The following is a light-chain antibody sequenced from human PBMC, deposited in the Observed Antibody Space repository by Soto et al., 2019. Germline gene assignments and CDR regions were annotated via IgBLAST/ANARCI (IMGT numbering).Light chain of an antibody. CDR3: SLYASTNTFM. Sequence: QSALTQPASVSESPGQSITISCTGTSSDIGRYNLVSWYQQHPGKPPKLMIYEATKRPSGVSNRFSGSKSGNTASLTISGLQAEDEADYYCSLYASTNTFMFGGGTQLTVL. CDR1: SSDIGRYNL. CDR2: EAT. J-gene: IGLJ3*02. V-gene: IGLV2-23*02.